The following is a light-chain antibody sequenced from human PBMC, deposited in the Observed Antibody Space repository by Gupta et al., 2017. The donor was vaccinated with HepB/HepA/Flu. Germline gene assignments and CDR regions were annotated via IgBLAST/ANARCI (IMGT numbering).Light chain of an antibody. J-gene: IGLJ1*01. Sequence: SALTQPPSASGSPGRSVTISCTGTSSDVGGYNYVSWYQLHPGKAPKLMIYDVTNRPSGVPDRFSGSKSGNTASLTVSGLQAEDEADYYCSSYAGSNNFVFGTGTKVTVL. V-gene: IGLV2-8*01. CDR3: SSYAGSNNFV. CDR2: DVT. CDR1: SSDVGGYNY.